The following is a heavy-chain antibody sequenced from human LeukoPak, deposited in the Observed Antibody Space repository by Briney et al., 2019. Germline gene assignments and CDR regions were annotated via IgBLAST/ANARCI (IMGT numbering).Heavy chain of an antibody. CDR3: ARAIIGVVTPYFDY. J-gene: IGHJ4*02. CDR1: GVTFSSYS. Sequence: GGSLRLSCAASGVTFSSYSMNWVRQAPGKGREWVSSISSSSSYIYYADSVKGRFTISRDNAKNSLYLQMNSLRAEDTAVDYCARAIIGVVTPYFDYWGQGTLVTVSS. V-gene: IGHV3-21*01. D-gene: IGHD3-3*01. CDR2: ISSSSSYI.